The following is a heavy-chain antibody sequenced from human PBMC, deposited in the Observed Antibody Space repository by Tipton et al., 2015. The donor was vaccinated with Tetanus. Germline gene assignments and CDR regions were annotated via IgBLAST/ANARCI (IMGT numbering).Heavy chain of an antibody. J-gene: IGHJ6*02. Sequence: GLVKPSETLSLSCTVSDGSIQDFYWTWVRQSAVKGLEWIGRIYGSGRGSIIYNPSLKSRLTISVDTSKNQFSLKLSSVTAADTAMYYCVTVNFPNYYHYGMDVWGQGTTVTVSS. D-gene: IGHD1-1*01. CDR2: IYGSGRGSI. V-gene: IGHV4-4*07. CDR1: DGSIQDFY. CDR3: VTVNFPNYYHYGMDV.